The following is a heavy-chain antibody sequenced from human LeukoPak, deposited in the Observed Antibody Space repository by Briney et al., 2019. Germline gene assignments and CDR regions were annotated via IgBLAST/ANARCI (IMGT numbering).Heavy chain of an antibody. Sequence: GGSLRLSCAVSGFTVSSNYMSWVRQAPGKVLEWVSVIYRGGSTYSADSVKGRFTISRDNSKNTLYLQMNSLRAEDTAVYYCARDTRRIQLSSFDPWGQGTLVTVSS. CDR3: ARDTRRIQLSSFDP. D-gene: IGHD5-18*01. CDR2: IYRGGST. J-gene: IGHJ5*02. V-gene: IGHV3-66*02. CDR1: GFTVSSNY.